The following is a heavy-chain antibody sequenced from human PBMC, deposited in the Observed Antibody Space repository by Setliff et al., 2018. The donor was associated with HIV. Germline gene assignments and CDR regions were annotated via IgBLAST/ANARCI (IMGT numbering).Heavy chain of an antibody. J-gene: IGHJ6*02. CDR2: LNTDGSST. Sequence: MRLSCAASGFTFSSYWMHWVRQAPGKGLVWVSRLNTDGSSTKYADSVKGRFTISRDNAKNTLYLQMDSLRGEDTAVYYCARGYYGSDLQNAMDVWGQGTTVTVSS. CDR1: GFTFSSYW. V-gene: IGHV3-74*03. CDR3: ARGYYGSDLQNAMDV. D-gene: IGHD3-10*01.